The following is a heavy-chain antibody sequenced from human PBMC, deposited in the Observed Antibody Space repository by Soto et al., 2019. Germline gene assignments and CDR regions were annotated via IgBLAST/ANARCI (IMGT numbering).Heavy chain of an antibody. D-gene: IGHD3-10*01. CDR2: IYHSGST. CDR1: GGSISSGGYS. J-gene: IGHJ4*02. Sequence: SETLSLTCAVSGGSISSGGYSWSWIRQPPGKGLEWIGYIYHSGSTYYNPSLKSRVTISVDRSKNQFSLKLSSVTAADTAVYYCARGFSGRLDYWGQGTLVTVSS. V-gene: IGHV4-30-2*01. CDR3: ARGFSGRLDY.